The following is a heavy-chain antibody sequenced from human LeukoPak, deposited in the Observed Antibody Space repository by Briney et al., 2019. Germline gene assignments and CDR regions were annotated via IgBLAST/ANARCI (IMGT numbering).Heavy chain of an antibody. D-gene: IGHD3-22*01. CDR2: MYLSGTT. J-gene: IGHJ4*02. CDR3: AGLVGRYSSGLYYYYFDY. V-gene: IGHV4-4*02. Sequence: SETLSLTCTVSGDSINSLDLWSWVRQPPGKGLEWIGEMYLSGTTHSNPSVKSRVIISIDKSKNQFFLNLSSVTAADTAVYYCAGLVGRYSSGLYYYYFDYWGQGTLVTVSS. CDR1: GDSINSLDL.